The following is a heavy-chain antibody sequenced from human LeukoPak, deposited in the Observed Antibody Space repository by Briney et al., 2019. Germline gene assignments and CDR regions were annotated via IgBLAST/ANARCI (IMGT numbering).Heavy chain of an antibody. CDR3: ARGQGTVTTH. D-gene: IGHD4-17*01. CDR2: INHSGSA. V-gene: IGHV4-34*01. CDR1: GGSFSGYY. Sequence: SETLSLTCAVSGGSFSGYYWTWIRQPPGKGLEWIGEINHSGSANYNPSLMSRVTISLDTSKNHFSLNLSSVTAADTAVYYCARGQGTVTTHWGQGTLVTVSS. J-gene: IGHJ4*02.